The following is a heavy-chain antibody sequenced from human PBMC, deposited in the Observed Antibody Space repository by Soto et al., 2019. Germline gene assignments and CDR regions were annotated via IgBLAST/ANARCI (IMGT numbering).Heavy chain of an antibody. D-gene: IGHD3-16*01. CDR2: IYYRGNT. CDR3: ARGWDYYGMDV. CDR1: GGSISSDAYY. V-gene: IGHV4-31*03. Sequence: QVQLQESGPGLAKPSQTLSLTCTVSGGSISSDAYYWNWIRQRPGKGLEGIGNIYYRGNTNYNPSLKSRIIMSMEMSENQSPLKLTAATAADTAVYYWARGWDYYGMDVWGQGTTVSVSS. J-gene: IGHJ6*02.